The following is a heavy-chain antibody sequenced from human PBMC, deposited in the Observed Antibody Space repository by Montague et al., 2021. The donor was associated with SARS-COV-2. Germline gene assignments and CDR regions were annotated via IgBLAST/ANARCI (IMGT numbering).Heavy chain of an antibody. CDR2: IYPGDSDT. J-gene: IGHJ6*02. D-gene: IGHD3-10*01. Sequence: QSGAEVKKPGESLKISCKGSEYSFTSYWIGWVRQMPGKGLEWMGIIYPGDSDTRYSPSFQGQVTISADKSISTAYLQWSSLKASDTAMYYCARHVGITMVRGVIISDYYYGMDVWGQGTTVTVSS. CDR1: EYSFTSYW. V-gene: IGHV5-51*01. CDR3: ARHVGITMVRGVIISDYYYGMDV.